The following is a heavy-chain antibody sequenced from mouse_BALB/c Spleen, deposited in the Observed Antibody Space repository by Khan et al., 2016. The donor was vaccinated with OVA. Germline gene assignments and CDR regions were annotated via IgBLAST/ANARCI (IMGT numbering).Heavy chain of an antibody. CDR1: GYTFTDYY. D-gene: IGHD2-1*01. V-gene: IGHV1-77*01. CDR3: ARSLYYVNYFDY. CDR2: IYPGSGNT. Sequence: QVQLQQSGAELARPGASVKLSCKASGYTFTDYYINWVKQRTGQGLEWIGEIYPGSGNTYYNEKFKGKATLTADKSSSTAYMQLSSLTSEDSAVYFGARSLYYVNYFDYGGQGTTLTVSS. J-gene: IGHJ2*01.